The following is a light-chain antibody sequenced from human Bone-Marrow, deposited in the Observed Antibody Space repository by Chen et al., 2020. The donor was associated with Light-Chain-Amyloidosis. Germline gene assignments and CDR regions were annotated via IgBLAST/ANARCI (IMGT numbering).Light chain of an antibody. V-gene: IGLV3-19*01. J-gene: IGLJ1*01. CDR1: SRRSYY. CDR3: NSRDSSGNYV. CDR2: GKN. Sequence: SSELTQDPAVSVALGQTVRITCQGDSRRSYYASWYQQKPGQAPVLVIYGKNNRPSGIPDRFSGSSSGNTASLTITGDQAEDEADYYCNSRDSSGNYVFGTGTKVTVL.